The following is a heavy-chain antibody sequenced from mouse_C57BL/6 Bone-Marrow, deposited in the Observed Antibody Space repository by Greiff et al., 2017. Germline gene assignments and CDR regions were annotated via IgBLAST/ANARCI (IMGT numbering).Heavy chain of an antibody. Sequence: QVQLQQPGAELVKPGASVKLSCKASGYTFTSYWMHWVKQRPGQGLEWIGMIHPNSGSTNYNEKLKSKATLTVDKSSSTAYMQLSSLTSDDSAVYYCARGGYYCGSWFAYWGQGTLVTVSA. V-gene: IGHV1-64*01. CDR3: ARGGYYCGSWFAY. CDR1: GYTFTSYW. CDR2: IHPNSGST. D-gene: IGHD1-1*01. J-gene: IGHJ3*01.